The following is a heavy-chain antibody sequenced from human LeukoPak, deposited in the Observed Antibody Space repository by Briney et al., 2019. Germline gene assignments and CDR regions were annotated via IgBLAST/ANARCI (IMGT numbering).Heavy chain of an antibody. Sequence: ASVKVSCKGSGYTFTSYGISWVRQAPGQGLEWMGWISAYNGNTNYAQKLQGRVTMTTDTSTSTAYMELRSLRSDDTAVYYCARNAAAGTSGLFDYWGQGTLVTVSS. V-gene: IGHV1-18*01. D-gene: IGHD6-13*01. CDR2: ISAYNGNT. J-gene: IGHJ4*02. CDR3: ARNAAAGTSGLFDY. CDR1: GYTFTSYG.